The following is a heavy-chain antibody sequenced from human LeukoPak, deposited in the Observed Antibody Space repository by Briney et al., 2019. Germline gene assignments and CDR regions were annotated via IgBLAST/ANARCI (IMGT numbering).Heavy chain of an antibody. CDR3: AKKVRVRGVIAYYYYYYGMDV. D-gene: IGHD3-10*01. Sequence: GGSLRLSCAASGFAFSSYSMNWVRQAPGKGLEWVSSISSGSSYIYYADSVKGRFTISRYNAKNSLYLQMNSLRAEDTAVYYCAKKVRVRGVIAYYYYYYGMDVWGQGTTVTVSS. CDR2: ISSGSSYI. J-gene: IGHJ6*02. V-gene: IGHV3-21*01. CDR1: GFAFSSYS.